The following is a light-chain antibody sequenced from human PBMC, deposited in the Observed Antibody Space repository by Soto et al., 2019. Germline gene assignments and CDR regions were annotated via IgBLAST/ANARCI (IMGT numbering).Light chain of an antibody. CDR3: QQSYSTLFT. J-gene: IGKJ3*01. V-gene: IGKV1-39*01. CDR2: AAS. Sequence: DIQMTQSPSSLSASVGDRVTITCRASQSISSYLNWYQQKPGKAPKLLIYAASSLQSGVPSRFSGSVSGTDFTRTISSLQPEDFATYYCQQSYSTLFTFGPGTKVDIK. CDR1: QSISSY.